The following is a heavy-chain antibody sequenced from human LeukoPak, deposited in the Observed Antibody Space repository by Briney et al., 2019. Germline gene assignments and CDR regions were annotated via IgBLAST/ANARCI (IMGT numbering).Heavy chain of an antibody. Sequence: GGSLRLSCAASGFTFSSYAMSWVRQAPGKGLEWVSAISGSGGSTYYADSVKGRFTISRDNSKNMVYLQMNSLRAEDTAVYYCAKDIVVVAAAHDYWGQGTLVTVSS. V-gene: IGHV3-23*01. CDR2: ISGSGGST. D-gene: IGHD2-2*01. J-gene: IGHJ4*02. CDR1: GFTFSSYA. CDR3: AKDIVVVAAAHDY.